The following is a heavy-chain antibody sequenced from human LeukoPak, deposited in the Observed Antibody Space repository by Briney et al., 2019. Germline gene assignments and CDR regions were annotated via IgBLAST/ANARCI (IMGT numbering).Heavy chain of an antibody. V-gene: IGHV4-39*01. D-gene: IGHD3/OR15-3a*01. Sequence: SETLSLTCTVPGGSISSSSYYWGWIRQPPGKGLEWIGSIYYSGNTYYNPSLKSRVTISVDTSKNQFSLKLSSVTAADTAVYYCARHGRGFLDPYYYYYMDVWGKGTTVTVSS. J-gene: IGHJ6*03. CDR3: ARHGRGFLDPYYYYYMDV. CDR1: GGSISSSSYY. CDR2: IYYSGNT.